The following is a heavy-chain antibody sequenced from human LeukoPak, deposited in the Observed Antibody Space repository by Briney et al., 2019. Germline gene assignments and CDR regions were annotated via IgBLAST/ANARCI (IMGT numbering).Heavy chain of an antibody. CDR2: IYWDDDK. Sequence: SGPTLVNPTQTLTLTCTFSGFSLSTSGVGVGWIRQPPGKALEWLALIYWDDDKRYSPSLQSRLTITKDTSKNQVVLTMTDMDPVDTATYYCAHRFYDFWSGYTPGYMDVWGKGTTVTVSS. J-gene: IGHJ6*03. CDR3: AHRFYDFWSGYTPGYMDV. D-gene: IGHD3-3*01. CDR1: GFSLSTSGVG. V-gene: IGHV2-5*02.